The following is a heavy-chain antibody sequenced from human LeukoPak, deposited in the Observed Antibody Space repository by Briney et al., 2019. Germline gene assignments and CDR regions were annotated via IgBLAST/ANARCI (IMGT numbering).Heavy chain of an antibody. CDR1: GFTVSSNY. Sequence: GGSLRLSCAASGFTVSSNYMSWVRQPPGKGLEWVSVIYSGGSAYYADSVKGRFTISRDNSKNTLYLQMNSLRAEDTAVYYCATNPWGGYCSSTSCHLSYWGQGILVTVSS. CDR3: ATNPWGGYCSSTSCHLSY. CDR2: IYSGGSA. D-gene: IGHD2-2*01. J-gene: IGHJ4*02. V-gene: IGHV3-53*01.